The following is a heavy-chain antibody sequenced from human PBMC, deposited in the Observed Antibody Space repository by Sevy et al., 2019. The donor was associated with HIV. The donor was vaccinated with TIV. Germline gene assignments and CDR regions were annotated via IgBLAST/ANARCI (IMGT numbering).Heavy chain of an antibody. J-gene: IGHJ4*02. Sequence: ASVKVSCRASGYTFTSYDINWVRQATGQGLEWMGWMSPNSGNTGYAQKFQGRVTMTRNTSISTAYMELSSLRSEDTAVYYCARDGGCSSTSCLLYFDCWGQGSLVTVSS. D-gene: IGHD2-2*01. CDR1: GYTFTSYD. V-gene: IGHV1-8*01. CDR3: ARDGGCSSTSCLLYFDC. CDR2: MSPNSGNT.